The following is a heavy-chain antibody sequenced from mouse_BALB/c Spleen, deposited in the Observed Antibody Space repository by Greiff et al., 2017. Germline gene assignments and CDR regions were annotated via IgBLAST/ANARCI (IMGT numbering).Heavy chain of an antibody. J-gene: IGHJ1*01. V-gene: IGHV3-8*02. CDR2: ISYSCST. D-gene: IGHD1-1*01. Sequence: VQLKESGPSLVKPSQTLSLTCSVTGDSITSGYWNWIRKFPGNKLEYMGYISYSCSTYYNPSLKSRISITRDTSKNQYYLQLNSVTTEDTATYYCARRLLRYWYFDVWGAGTTVTVSS. CDR1: GDSITSGY. CDR3: ARRLLRYWYFDV.